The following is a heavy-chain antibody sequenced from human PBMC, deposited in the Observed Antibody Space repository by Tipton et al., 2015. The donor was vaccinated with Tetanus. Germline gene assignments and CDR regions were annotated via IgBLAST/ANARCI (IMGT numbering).Heavy chain of an antibody. CDR2: ISPDGRST. CDR3: ARGLPREPFYFDY. Sequence: SLRLSCAASEFTFSSYWMHWVRQAPGKGLVWVSRISPDGRSTSNADSVKGRFTISRDNAKNTLYVQMNSLRAEDTGVYYCARGLPREPFYFDYWGQGKQVSVSS. D-gene: IGHD1-26*01. CDR1: EFTFSSYW. V-gene: IGHV3-74*01. J-gene: IGHJ4*02.